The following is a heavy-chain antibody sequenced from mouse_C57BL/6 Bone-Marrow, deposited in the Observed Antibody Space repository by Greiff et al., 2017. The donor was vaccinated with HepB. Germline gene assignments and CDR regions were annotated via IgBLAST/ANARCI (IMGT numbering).Heavy chain of an antibody. CDR1: GYTFTSYG. J-gene: IGHJ4*01. D-gene: IGHD2-12*01. Sequence: QVQLKQSGAELARPGASVKLSCKASGYTFTSYGISWVKQRTGQGLEWIGEIYPRSGNTYYNEKFKGKATLTADKSSSTAYMELRSLSSEDSAVYFCARDDGGDYAMDYWGQGTSVTVSS. V-gene: IGHV1-81*01. CDR3: ARDDGGDYAMDY. CDR2: IYPRSGNT.